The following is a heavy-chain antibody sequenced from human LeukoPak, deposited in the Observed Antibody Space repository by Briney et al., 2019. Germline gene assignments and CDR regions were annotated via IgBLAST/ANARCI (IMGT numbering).Heavy chain of an antibody. J-gene: IGHJ5*02. CDR2: ISSSSSTI. V-gene: IGHV3-48*02. Sequence: GGSLRLSCAASGFTFSSYSMNWVRQAPGKGLEWVSYISSSSSTIYYADSVKGRFTISRDNAKNSLYLQMNSLRDEDTAVYYCARDTTVAGQLGWFDPWGQGTLVTVSS. CDR1: GFTFSSYS. D-gene: IGHD6-19*01. CDR3: ARDTTVAGQLGWFDP.